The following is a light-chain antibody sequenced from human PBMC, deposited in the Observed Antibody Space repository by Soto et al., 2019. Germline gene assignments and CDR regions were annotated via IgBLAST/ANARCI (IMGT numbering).Light chain of an antibody. Sequence: QAVVTQPPSASATPGQRVTISCSGSSSNIESNSVDWYQQLPGMAPKLLIYTNNQRPSGVPDRFSGSKSGTSASLAISGLQSEDEADYYCAAWDDSLNGPVFGGGTKLTVL. CDR2: TNN. J-gene: IGLJ3*02. CDR3: AAWDDSLNGPV. CDR1: SSNIESNS. V-gene: IGLV1-44*01.